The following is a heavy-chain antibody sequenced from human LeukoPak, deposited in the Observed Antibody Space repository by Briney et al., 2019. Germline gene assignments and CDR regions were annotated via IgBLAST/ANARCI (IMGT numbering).Heavy chain of an antibody. D-gene: IGHD6-13*01. CDR3: ARVTRYSSSHYYYYYMDV. CDR1: GYTFTGYY. Sequence: ASVKVSCKVSGYTFTGYYMHWVRQAPGQGLEWMGWINPNSGGTNYAQKFQGRVTMTRDTSISTAYMELSRLRSDDTAVYYCARVTRYSSSHYYYYYMDVWGKGTTVTISS. V-gene: IGHV1-2*02. J-gene: IGHJ6*03. CDR2: INPNSGGT.